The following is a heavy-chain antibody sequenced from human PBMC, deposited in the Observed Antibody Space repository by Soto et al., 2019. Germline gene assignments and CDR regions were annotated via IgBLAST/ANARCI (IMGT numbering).Heavy chain of an antibody. CDR1: GYTFTSFN. CDR3: AISRVAGPALFSD. D-gene: IGHD6-19*01. V-gene: IGHV1-8*01. J-gene: IGHJ4*02. Sequence: QVQLVQSGAEVKKPGASVKVSCKASGYTFTSFNINWVRQATGQGLEWMGWMNPNNENTGYAQKFQGRVTMTRKTSITTAYMELSSLTSEDTVVYYCAISRVAGPALFSDWGQGTLVTVSS. CDR2: MNPNNENT.